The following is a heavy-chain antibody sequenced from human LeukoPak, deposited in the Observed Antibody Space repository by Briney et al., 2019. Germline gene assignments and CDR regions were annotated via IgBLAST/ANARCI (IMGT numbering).Heavy chain of an antibody. CDR3: ARVRYDSSGYYSIYDY. V-gene: IGHV3-21*01. CDR2: ITRSSIYI. Sequence: GGSLRLSCSASGFTFNNYAMSWVRQAPGKGLEWVSSITRSSIYIYYADSLKGRFTISRDNAKNSLYLQMNSLRAEDTAVYYCARVRYDSSGYYSIYDYWGQGTLVTVSS. CDR1: GFTFNNYA. D-gene: IGHD3-22*01. J-gene: IGHJ4*02.